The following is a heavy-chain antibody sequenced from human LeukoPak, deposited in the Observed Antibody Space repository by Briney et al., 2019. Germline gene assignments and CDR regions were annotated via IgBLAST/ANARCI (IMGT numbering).Heavy chain of an antibody. D-gene: IGHD3-22*01. J-gene: IGHJ6*03. CDR1: GYTFTSYY. CDR3: ARMFYYESSDYTHMDV. Sequence: GASVKVSCKASGYTFTSYYMHWVRQAPGQGLEWMGIINPSGGSTSYAQKFQGRVIMTTDTSTSTAYMELRSLRFDDTAVYFCARMFYYESSDYTHMDVWGKGTTVTVSS. V-gene: IGHV1-46*01. CDR2: INPSGGST.